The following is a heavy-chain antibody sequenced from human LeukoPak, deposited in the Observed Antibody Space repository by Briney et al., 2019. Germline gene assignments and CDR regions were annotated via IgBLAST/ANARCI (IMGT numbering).Heavy chain of an antibody. Sequence: PGGSLRLSCAASGFTFSGSAMHWVRQASGKGLEWVGRIRSKADSYATAYAASVKGRFTISRDDSMNTAYLQMNSLKTEDTAVYYCIAVAGQFDYWGQGTLVTVSS. J-gene: IGHJ4*02. V-gene: IGHV3-73*01. CDR2: IRSKADSYAT. CDR3: IAVAGQFDY. D-gene: IGHD6-19*01. CDR1: GFTFSGSA.